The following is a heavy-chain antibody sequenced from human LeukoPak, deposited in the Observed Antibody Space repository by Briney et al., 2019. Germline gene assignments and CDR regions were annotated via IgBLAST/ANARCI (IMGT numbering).Heavy chain of an antibody. CDR3: ARALTTVTTLWLDY. J-gene: IGHJ4*02. CDR1: GYTFTGYC. V-gene: IGHV1-2*02. Sequence: GASVKVSCKASGYTFTGYCMHWVRQAPGQGLEWMGWINPNSGGTNYAQKFQGRVTMTRDTSISTAYMELSRLRSDDTAVYYCARALTTVTTLWLDYWGQGTLVTVSS. D-gene: IGHD4-17*01. CDR2: INPNSGGT.